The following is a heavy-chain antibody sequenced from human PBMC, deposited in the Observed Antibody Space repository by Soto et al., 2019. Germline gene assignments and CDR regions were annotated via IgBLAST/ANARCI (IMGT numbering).Heavy chain of an antibody. Sequence: GGSLRLSCAASGFTFSSYAMHWVRQAPGKGLEYVSAISSNGGSTYYANSVKGRFTISRDNSKNTLYLQMNSLRAEDTAVYYCAKERFLEWLFPTIDYWGQGTLVTVSS. CDR3: AKERFLEWLFPTIDY. CDR1: GFTFSSYA. J-gene: IGHJ4*02. D-gene: IGHD3-3*01. CDR2: ISSNGGST. V-gene: IGHV3-64*01.